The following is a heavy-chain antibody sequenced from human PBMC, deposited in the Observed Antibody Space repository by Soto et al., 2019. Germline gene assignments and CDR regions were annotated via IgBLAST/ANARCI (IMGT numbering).Heavy chain of an antibody. CDR3: ARDRDYDSSGYEFFQH. CDR1: GGSISSSNW. Sequence: SETLSITCAVSGGSISSSNWWSWVRQPPGKGLEWIGEIYHSGSTNYNPSLKSRVTISVDKSKNQFSLKLSSVTAADTAVYYCARDRDYDSSGYEFFQHWGQGTLVTVSS. V-gene: IGHV4-4*02. J-gene: IGHJ1*01. D-gene: IGHD3-22*01. CDR2: IYHSGST.